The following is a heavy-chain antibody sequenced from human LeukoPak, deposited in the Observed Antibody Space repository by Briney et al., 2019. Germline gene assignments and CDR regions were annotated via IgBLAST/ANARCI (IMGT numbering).Heavy chain of an antibody. J-gene: IGHJ4*02. CDR3: AKDKGSYGYYFDY. Sequence: GGSLRLSCAASGFTFDDYAMHWVRQAPGKGLEWVSGISWNSGSIGYADSVKGRFTISRDNAKNSLYLQMNSLRAEDTALYYCAKDKGSYGYYFDYWGQGTLVTVSS. CDR1: GFTFDDYA. D-gene: IGHD5-18*01. CDR2: ISWNSGSI. V-gene: IGHV3-9*01.